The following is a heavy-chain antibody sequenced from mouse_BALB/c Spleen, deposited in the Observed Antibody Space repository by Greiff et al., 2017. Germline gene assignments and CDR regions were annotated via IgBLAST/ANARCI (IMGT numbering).Heavy chain of an antibody. J-gene: IGHJ2*01. CDR2: ISSGSSTI. CDR1: GFTFSSFG. D-gene: IGHD2-10*02. Sequence: EVQGVESGGGLVQPGGSRKLSCAASGFTFSSFGMHWVRQAPEKGLEWVAYISSGSSTIYYADTVKGRFTISRDNPKNTLFLQMTSLRSEDTAMYYCASEYGSYFDYWGQGTTLTVSS. V-gene: IGHV5-17*02. CDR3: ASEYGSYFDY.